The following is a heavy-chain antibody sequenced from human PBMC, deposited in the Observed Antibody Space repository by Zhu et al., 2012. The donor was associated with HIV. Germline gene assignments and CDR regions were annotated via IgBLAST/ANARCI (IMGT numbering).Heavy chain of an antibody. V-gene: IGHV1-69*01. CDR3: ARAGIVAAPHALNV. CDR2: ITPIFETP. CDR1: GDSFGYVS. D-gene: IGHD2-21*01. Sequence: QVQLVQSGAEVKKPGSSVKVSCKASGDSFGYVSINWVRQAPGQGLQWMGGITPIFETPTYAPKFRGRVTITADDSTNTAYMDLSSLTSEDTAVYYCARAGIVAAPHALNVWGPGTRVTVSS. J-gene: IGHJ3*01.